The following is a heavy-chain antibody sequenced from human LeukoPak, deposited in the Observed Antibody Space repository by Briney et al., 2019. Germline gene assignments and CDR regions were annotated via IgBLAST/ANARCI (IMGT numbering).Heavy chain of an antibody. J-gene: IGHJ5*02. V-gene: IGHV5-51*01. Sequence: GESLKISGKGSGYSFTSYWIGWVRQVPGKGLEWMGIIYPGDSDTSNSPSFQGQVTISADKSISTAYLQWSSLKASDTAMYYCARRYDSSGLVRENWFDPWGQGTLVTVSS. D-gene: IGHD3-22*01. CDR1: GYSFTSYW. CDR3: ARRYDSSGLVRENWFDP. CDR2: IYPGDSDT.